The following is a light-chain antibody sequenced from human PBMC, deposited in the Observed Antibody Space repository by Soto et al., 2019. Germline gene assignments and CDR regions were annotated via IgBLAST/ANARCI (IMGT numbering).Light chain of an antibody. J-gene: IGLJ1*01. CDR1: SSNIGAGYD. Sequence: QSVLTQPPSVSGAPGQRVTISCTGSSSNIGAGYDVHWYQQFPGTAPKLLIYGNNNRPSGVPDRFSGSKSGTSASLAITGLQSEDEADFYCQSYDGSLSGSVFGTGTKLTAL. CDR2: GNN. V-gene: IGLV1-40*01. CDR3: QSYDGSLSGSV.